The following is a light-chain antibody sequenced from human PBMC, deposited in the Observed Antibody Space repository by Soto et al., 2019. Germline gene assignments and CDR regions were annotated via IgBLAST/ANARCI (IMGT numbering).Light chain of an antibody. Sequence: DIQMTQSPSTLSASVGDRVTITCRASQSISSWLAWYHQKPGKAPKLLIYDASSLESGVPSRFSGSGSGTEFTLTISSLQPDDFATYYCQQYNSYLLTFGGGTKVAIK. CDR2: DAS. CDR1: QSISSW. J-gene: IGKJ4*01. CDR3: QQYNSYLLT. V-gene: IGKV1-5*01.